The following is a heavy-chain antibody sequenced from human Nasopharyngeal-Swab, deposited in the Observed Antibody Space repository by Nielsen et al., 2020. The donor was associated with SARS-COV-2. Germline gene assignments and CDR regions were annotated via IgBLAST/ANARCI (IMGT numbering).Heavy chain of an antibody. CDR2: TYRSGSGSA. CDR1: GDSISRSDDY. Sequence: SETLSLTCTVSGDSISRSDDYWGWIRQTPRKGLEWIVSTYRSGSGSAYYNPSLKSRVTISIVPSKNLFSLNLKSVTAADTAVYYCARIIRRRGWYSHVDYWGQGTLVTVSS. V-gene: IGHV4-39*07. CDR3: ARIIRRRGWYSHVDY. D-gene: IGHD6-19*01. J-gene: IGHJ4*02.